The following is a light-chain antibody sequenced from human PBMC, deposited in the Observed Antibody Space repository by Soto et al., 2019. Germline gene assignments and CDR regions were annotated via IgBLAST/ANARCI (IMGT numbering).Light chain of an antibody. CDR1: LNVNSY. Sequence: VLTQSPATLSLSPGERATLSCRASLNVNSYLAWYQQKPGQPPRLLIYEASNRATGIPARFSGSGSGTDFTLTISRLEPEDFAVYYCQQYGSSPITFGQGTRLEN. CDR3: QQYGSSPIT. CDR2: EAS. J-gene: IGKJ5*01. V-gene: IGKV3-20*01.